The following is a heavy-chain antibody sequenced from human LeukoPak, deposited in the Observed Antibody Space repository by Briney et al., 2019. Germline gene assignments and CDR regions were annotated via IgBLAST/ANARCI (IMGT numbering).Heavy chain of an antibody. Sequence: GGSLRLSCAASGLTFSSYAMSWVRQAPGKGLEWVSAISGSGGSTYYADSVKGRFTISRDNSKNTLYLQMNSLRAEDTAVYYCAKDPGYDYGDFIYGMDVWGQGTTVTVSS. V-gene: IGHV3-23*01. D-gene: IGHD4-17*01. J-gene: IGHJ6*02. CDR1: GLTFSSYA. CDR2: ISGSGGST. CDR3: AKDPGYDYGDFIYGMDV.